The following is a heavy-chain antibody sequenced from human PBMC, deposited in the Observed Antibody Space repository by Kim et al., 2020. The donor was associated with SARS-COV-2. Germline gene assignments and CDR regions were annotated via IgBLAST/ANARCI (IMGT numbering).Heavy chain of an antibody. J-gene: IGHJ4*02. CDR1: GFTFDDYT. CDR3: AKDSYDSSGYYDY. V-gene: IGHV3-43*01. D-gene: IGHD3-22*01. CDR2: ISWDGGST. Sequence: GGSLRLSCAASGFTFDDYTMHWVRQAPGKGLEWVSLISWDGGSTYYADSVKGRFTISRDNSKNSLYLQMNSLRTEDTALYYCAKDSYDSSGYYDYWGQGTLVTVSS.